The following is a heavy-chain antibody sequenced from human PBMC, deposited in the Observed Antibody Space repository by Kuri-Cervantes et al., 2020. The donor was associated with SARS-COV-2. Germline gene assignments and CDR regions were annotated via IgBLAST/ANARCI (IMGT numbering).Heavy chain of an antibody. V-gene: IGHV4-34*01. CDR1: GASISIYY. Sequence: GSLRLSCSVSGASISIYYWSWIRQPPGKGLEWIGEINHSGSTNYNPSLKSRVTISVDTSKNQFSLKLSSVTAADTAVYYCARHFRSSTSCFDYWGQGTLVTVSS. D-gene: IGHD2-2*01. CDR3: ARHFRSSTSCFDY. J-gene: IGHJ4*02. CDR2: INHSGST.